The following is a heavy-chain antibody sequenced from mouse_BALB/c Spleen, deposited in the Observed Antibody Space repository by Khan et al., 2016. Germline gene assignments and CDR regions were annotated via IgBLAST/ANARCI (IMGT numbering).Heavy chain of an antibody. J-gene: IGHJ1*01. CDR2: IKTYSGES. CDR1: GYTFTNYG. V-gene: IGHV9-3-1*01. CDR3: ARYRYYYGSSRYFDV. D-gene: IGHD1-1*01. Sequence: QIQLVQSGPELKRPGKTVKISCKASGYTFTNYGINWVKQAPGKGLKWMGWIKTYSGESTYADDFKGRFAFSLETSANTAYLQIYNLKNEDTATYFCARYRYYYGSSRYFDVWGAGTTVTVSS.